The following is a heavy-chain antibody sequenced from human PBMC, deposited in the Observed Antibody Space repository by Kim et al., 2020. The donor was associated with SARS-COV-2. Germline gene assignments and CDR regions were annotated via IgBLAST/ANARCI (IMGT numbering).Heavy chain of an antibody. V-gene: IGHV3-23*01. CDR3: AKTPYSSSWYRAFDI. D-gene: IGHD6-13*01. J-gene: IGHJ3*02. CDR2: ISNSGSST. Sequence: GGSRRLSCAASVFTFSSYAMSWVRQAPGKGLEWVAAISNSGSSTYYADSVKGRFTMSRDKSKNKLYLQMNSLRAEDTAVYYCAKTPYSSSWYRAFDIWGQGTMVTVSS. CDR1: VFTFSSYA.